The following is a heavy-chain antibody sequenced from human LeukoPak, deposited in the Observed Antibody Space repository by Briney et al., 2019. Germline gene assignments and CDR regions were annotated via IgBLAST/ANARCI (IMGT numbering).Heavy chain of an antibody. CDR1: GYSFTTYW. CDR3: ARYPLIRVSYNWFDP. D-gene: IGHD3-10*01. J-gene: IGHJ5*02. CDR2: VFPEDSDV. V-gene: IGHV5-51*01. Sequence: GESLKISCKASGYSFTTYWIGWVRPLPGRGLEWMGVVFPEDSDVIYSPSFEGQVTISADKSINTAYLQWDSLKASDTAMYYCARYPLIRVSYNWFDPWGQGTLVTVSS.